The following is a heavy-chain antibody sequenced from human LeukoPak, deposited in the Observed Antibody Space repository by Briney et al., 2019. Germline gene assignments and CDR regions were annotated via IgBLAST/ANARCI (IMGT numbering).Heavy chain of an antibody. CDR3: AKSPYDH. J-gene: IGHJ4*02. Sequence: PGGPLRLSCAASGFTFNSYAMSWVRQAPGKGLEWVSTISGGDNNTYYADSVKGRSTISRDNSKNTVYLQVNSLRADDTAVYYCAKSPYDHWGQGTLVTVSS. CDR2: ISGGDNNT. V-gene: IGHV3-23*01. CDR1: GFTFNSYA.